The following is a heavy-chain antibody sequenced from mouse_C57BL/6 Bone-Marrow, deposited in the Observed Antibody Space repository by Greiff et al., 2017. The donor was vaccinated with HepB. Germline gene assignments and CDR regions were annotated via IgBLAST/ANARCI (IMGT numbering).Heavy chain of an antibody. CDR1: GYAFSSYW. J-gene: IGHJ4*01. V-gene: IGHV1-80*01. Sequence: QVQLQQSGAELVKPGASVKISCKASGYAFSSYWVNWVKQRPGKGLEWIGQIYPGDGDTNYNGKFKGKATLTADKSSSTAYMQLSSLTSEDSAVYFCARRCTYAMDYWGQGTSVTVSS. CDR3: ARRCTYAMDY. CDR2: IYPGDGDT.